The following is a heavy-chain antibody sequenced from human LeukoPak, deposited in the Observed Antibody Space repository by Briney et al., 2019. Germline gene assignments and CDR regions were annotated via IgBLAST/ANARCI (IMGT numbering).Heavy chain of an antibody. V-gene: IGHV1-18*04. J-gene: IGHJ3*02. D-gene: IGHD3-3*01. CDR2: ISAYNGNT. CDR1: GYTFTDYY. Sequence: GASVKVSCKASGYTFTDYYMHWVRQAPGQGLEWMGWISAYNGNTNYAQKLQGRVTMTTDTSTSTAYMELRSLRSDDTAVYYCARGLGIFGVVGAFDIWGQGTMVTVSS. CDR3: ARGLGIFGVVGAFDI.